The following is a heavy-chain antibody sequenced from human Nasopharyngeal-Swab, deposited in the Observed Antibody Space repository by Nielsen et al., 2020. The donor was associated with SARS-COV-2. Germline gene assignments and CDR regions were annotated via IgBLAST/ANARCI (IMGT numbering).Heavy chain of an antibody. CDR3: AIEPGNRVVTGSDAFDI. CDR1: GFTFSSFG. CDR2: TAHDASNE. J-gene: IGHJ3*02. V-gene: IGHV3-30*03. Sequence: GGSLRLSCAASGFTFSSFGMHWVRQAPGKGLEWVAFTAHDASNEYYADSVKGRFSISSDNSKSTLYLQMNTLGAEDTAVYYCAIEPGNRVVTGSDAFDIWGQGTMVTVSS. D-gene: IGHD6-19*01.